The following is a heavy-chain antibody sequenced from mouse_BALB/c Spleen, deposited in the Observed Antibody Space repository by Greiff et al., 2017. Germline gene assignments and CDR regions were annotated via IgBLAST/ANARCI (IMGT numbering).Heavy chain of an antibody. CDR2: ISSGGST. CDR1: GFTFSSYA. V-gene: IGHV5-6-5*01. Sequence: EVKLVESGGGLVKPGGSLKLSCAASGFTFSSYAMSWVRQTPEKRLEWVASISSGGSTYYPDSVKGRFTISRDNARNILYLQMSSLRSEDTAMYYCAKDPPTYDVGFAYWGQGTLVTVSA. J-gene: IGHJ3*01. CDR3: AKDPPTYDVGFAY. D-gene: IGHD2-10*02.